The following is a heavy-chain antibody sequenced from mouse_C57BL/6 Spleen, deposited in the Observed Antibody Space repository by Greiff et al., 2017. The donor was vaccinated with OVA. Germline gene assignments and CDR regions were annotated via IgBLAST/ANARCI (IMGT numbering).Heavy chain of an antibody. CDR1: GYTFTEYT. CDR3: ARHEDGGNHWYFDV. CDR2: FYPGSGSI. Sequence: VMLVESGAELVKPGASVKLSCKASGYTFTEYTIHWVKQRSGQGLEWIGWFYPGSGSIKYNEKFKDKATLTADKSSSTVYMELSRLTSEDSAVYVCARHEDGGNHWYFDVWGTGTTVTVSS. D-gene: IGHD2-1*01. V-gene: IGHV1-62-2*01. J-gene: IGHJ1*03.